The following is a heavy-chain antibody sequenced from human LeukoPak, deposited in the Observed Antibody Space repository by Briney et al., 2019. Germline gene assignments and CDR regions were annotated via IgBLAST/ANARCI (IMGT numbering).Heavy chain of an antibody. Sequence: TGGSLRLSCAASGFTFSSYAMHWVRQAPGKGLEWVAVISYDGSNKYYADSVKGRFTISRDNSKNTLYLQMNSLRAEDTALYYCARRAIAAAGNRDLSLDYWGQGTLVTVSS. CDR2: ISYDGSNK. CDR3: ARRAIAAAGNRDLSLDY. D-gene: IGHD6-13*01. J-gene: IGHJ4*02. V-gene: IGHV3-30*04. CDR1: GFTFSSYA.